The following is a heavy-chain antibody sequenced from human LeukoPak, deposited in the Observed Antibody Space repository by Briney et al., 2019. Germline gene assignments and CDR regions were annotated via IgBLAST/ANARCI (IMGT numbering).Heavy chain of an antibody. J-gene: IGHJ3*02. Sequence: GRSLRLSCAASGFTFSSYAMHWVRQAPGKGLEWVAVISYDGTNKYYADSVKGRFTISRDNSKNTLFLQMNSLRAEDTAVYYCARSNYYDSRSWGFDIWGQGTMVTVSS. CDR1: GFTFSSYA. CDR2: ISYDGTNK. V-gene: IGHV3-30*04. D-gene: IGHD3-22*01. CDR3: ARSNYYDSRSWGFDI.